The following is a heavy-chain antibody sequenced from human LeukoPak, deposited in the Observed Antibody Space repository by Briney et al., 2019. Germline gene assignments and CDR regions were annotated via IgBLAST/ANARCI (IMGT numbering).Heavy chain of an antibody. CDR2: ISSSSSYI. J-gene: IGHJ4*02. D-gene: IGHD3-9*01. CDR3: ARGFGVTYYDILTGYPDGDY. Sequence: GGSLRLSCAASGFTFSSYSMNWVRQAPGKGLEWVSSISSSSSYIYYADSVKGRFTISRDNAKNSLYLQMNSLRAEDTAVYYCARGFGVTYYDILTGYPDGDYWGQGTLVTVSS. CDR1: GFTFSSYS. V-gene: IGHV3-21*01.